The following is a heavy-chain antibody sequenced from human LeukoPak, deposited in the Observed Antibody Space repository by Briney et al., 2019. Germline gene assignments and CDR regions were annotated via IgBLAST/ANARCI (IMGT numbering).Heavy chain of an antibody. Sequence: ASVKVSCKASGYIFTGYYIHWVRQAPGQGLEWMGWINPDGDVTKSAQKFQGRVTMTTDKSINTVFMELSGLTSDDTALYYCARGPNHYYYMDFWGKGTTVSVSS. CDR2: INPDGDVT. J-gene: IGHJ6*03. CDR1: GYIFTGYY. CDR3: ARGPNHYYYMDF. D-gene: IGHD2-8*01. V-gene: IGHV1-2*02.